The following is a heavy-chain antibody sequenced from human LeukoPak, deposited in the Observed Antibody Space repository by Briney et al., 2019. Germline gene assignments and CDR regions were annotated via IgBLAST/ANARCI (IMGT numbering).Heavy chain of an antibody. V-gene: IGHV4-59*01. Sequence: PSETLSLTCTVSGASISSYYWSWIRQPPGKGLEWIGYIYYSGSTNYNPSVKSRVTLSIDTSNNQFSLKLSSVTAADTAVYYCARGAAEYYYYYYMDVWGKGTTVTISS. CDR3: ARGAAEYYYYYYMDV. CDR2: IYYSGST. CDR1: GASISSYY. J-gene: IGHJ6*03. D-gene: IGHD6-13*01.